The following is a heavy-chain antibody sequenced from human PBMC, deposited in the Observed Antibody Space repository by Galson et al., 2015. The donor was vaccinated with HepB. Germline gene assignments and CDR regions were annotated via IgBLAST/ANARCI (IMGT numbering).Heavy chain of an antibody. CDR3: GRRGGSTWFPGSGYFDL. D-gene: IGHD2-2*01. CDR2: INTFGNEI. Sequence: SLRLSCAASGFRFGNYWMHWVRQVPGKGLEWISRINTFGNEIKYADSVRGRFATSRDNAKNILYRKMYSLGAEDTGLYYCGRRGGSTWFPGSGYFDLGGRGSLVTGSS. CDR1: GFRFGNYW. V-gene: IGHV3-74*03. J-gene: IGHJ2*01.